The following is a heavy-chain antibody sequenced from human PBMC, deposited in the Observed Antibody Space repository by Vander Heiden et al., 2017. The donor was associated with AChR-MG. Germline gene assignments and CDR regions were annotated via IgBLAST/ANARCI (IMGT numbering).Heavy chain of an antibody. CDR2: ISGSGGDT. V-gene: IGHV3-23*01. Sequence: EVQLLESGGGLVQPGGSLRLSCAASGFTFSSYAMAWVRQAPGEGLEWVSAISGSGGDTFYADAVKGRFTISRDNSKNTLYLQMNSLRAEDTAVYYCAKDSGSYDYWGQGTLVTVSS. D-gene: IGHD1-26*01. CDR3: AKDSGSYDY. J-gene: IGHJ4*02. CDR1: GFTFSSYA.